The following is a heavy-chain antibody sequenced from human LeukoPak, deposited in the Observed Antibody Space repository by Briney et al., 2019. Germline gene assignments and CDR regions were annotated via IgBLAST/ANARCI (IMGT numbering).Heavy chain of an antibody. V-gene: IGHV3-23*01. J-gene: IGHJ3*02. CDR1: GFTFSDYA. D-gene: IGHD3-22*01. Sequence: GGSLRLSCAASGFTFSDYAMSWVRQATGKGLEWVSGIGNSGHSTYYADSVKGRFTISRDNSRNTLYLQMNSLRVEDTALFYCAKDFSSGYLGDGFDIWGQGTMVTVST. CDR3: AKDFSSGYLGDGFDI. CDR2: IGNSGHST.